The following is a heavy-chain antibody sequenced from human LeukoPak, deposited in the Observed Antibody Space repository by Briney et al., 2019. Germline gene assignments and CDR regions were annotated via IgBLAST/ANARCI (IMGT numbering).Heavy chain of an antibody. V-gene: IGHV5-51*01. CDR2: IYPGDSDT. CDR1: GYSFTNYW. Sequence: GESLKISCKGSGYSFTNYWIGWVRQMPGKGLEWMGIIYPGDSDTRYRPSFQGQVTISADKSISTAYLQWSSLKASDTAMYYCARHESCSNGVCYKINYWGQGILVTVSS. D-gene: IGHD2-8*01. CDR3: ARHESCSNGVCYKINY. J-gene: IGHJ4*02.